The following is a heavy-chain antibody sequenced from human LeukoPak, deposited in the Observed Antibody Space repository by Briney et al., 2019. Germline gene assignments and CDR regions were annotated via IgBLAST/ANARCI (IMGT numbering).Heavy chain of an antibody. J-gene: IGHJ6*02. CDR3: ARLIGVRGVIRNPYYYYGMDV. V-gene: IGHV5-51*01. Sequence: GESLKISCKGSGYTFTNYWIHWVRQMPGKGLEWMGNVYPGDSDTRYSPSFQGQVTISADKSISTAYLQWSSLKASDTAMYYCARLIGVRGVIRNPYYYYGMDVWGQGTTVTVSS. CDR2: VYPGDSDT. D-gene: IGHD3-10*01. CDR1: GYTFTNYW.